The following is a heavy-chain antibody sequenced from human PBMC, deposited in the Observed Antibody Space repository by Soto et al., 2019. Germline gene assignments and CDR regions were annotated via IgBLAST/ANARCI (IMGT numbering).Heavy chain of an antibody. V-gene: IGHV1-69*01. CDR2: LVPQFGTP. Sequence: QVQLVQSGAEVKKPGSSVKVSCLASRGTFNRYAINWVRQAPGHGLEWLGALVPQFGTPNYAQKFQDRVTIVADESTNTTSMELRGLTSDDTAVYYCARQNLDTPMVPFDVWGQGTLVTVSS. J-gene: IGHJ4*02. CDR3: ARQNLDTPMVPFDV. CDR1: RGTFNRYA. D-gene: IGHD5-18*01.